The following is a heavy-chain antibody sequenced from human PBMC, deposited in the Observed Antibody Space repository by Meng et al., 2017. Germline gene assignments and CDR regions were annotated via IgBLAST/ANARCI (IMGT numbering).Heavy chain of an antibody. Sequence: GGSLRLSCAASGFTFDDYAMHWVRQAPGKGLEWVSGISWNSGSIGYADSVKGRFTISRDNAKNSLYLQMNSLRAEDTALYYCAKDYGDLMGPYYFDYWGQGTLVTVSS. CDR2: ISWNSGSI. V-gene: IGHV3-9*01. CDR3: AKDYGDLMGPYYFDY. D-gene: IGHD4-17*01. CDR1: GFTFDDYA. J-gene: IGHJ4*02.